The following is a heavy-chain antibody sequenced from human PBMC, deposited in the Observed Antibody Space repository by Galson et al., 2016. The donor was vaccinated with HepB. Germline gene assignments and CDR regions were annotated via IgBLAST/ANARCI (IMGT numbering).Heavy chain of an antibody. J-gene: IGHJ4*02. V-gene: IGHV3-73*01. CDR3: TRGFCSSTSCYANDY. CDR1: GFIFSGSA. D-gene: IGHD2-2*01. CDR2: IRSKANSYAT. Sequence: SLRLSCAASGFIFSGSAMHWVRQASGKGLEWLGRIRSKANSYATTYAASVKGRFTIPRDDSKNTAYLQMNSLKTEGTAIYYCTRGFCSSTSCYANDYWGQGTLVTVSS.